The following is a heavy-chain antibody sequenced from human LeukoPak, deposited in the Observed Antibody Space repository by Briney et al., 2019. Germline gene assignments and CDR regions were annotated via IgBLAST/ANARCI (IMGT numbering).Heavy chain of an antibody. CDR2: IYSGGST. D-gene: IGHD2-8*02. Sequence: GGSLRLSCAASGFNFIDAWMSWVRQAPGKGLEWVSVIYSGGSTYYADSVKGRFTISRDNSKNTLYLQMNSLRAEDTAVYYCARDTGSMAARYFDFWGQGTLVTVSS. V-gene: IGHV3-53*01. CDR1: GFNFIDAW. J-gene: IGHJ4*02. CDR3: ARDTGSMAARYFDF.